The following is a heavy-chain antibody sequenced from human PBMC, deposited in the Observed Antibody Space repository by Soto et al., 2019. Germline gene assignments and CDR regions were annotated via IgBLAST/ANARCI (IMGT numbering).Heavy chain of an antibody. CDR3: ARHSLALRKNNWFDP. V-gene: IGHV4-39*01. J-gene: IGHJ5*02. CDR2: IFYLGSS. Sequence: SETLSLTCTVSVDSIISSDFYWGWVRHPPGKGLEWIGSIFYLGSSYYNPSLKSRVTMSVDTSKNQFSLRLRSVTAADTALYFCARHSLALRKNNWFDPWGQGIMVTVSS. CDR1: VDSIISSDFY. D-gene: IGHD3-3*02.